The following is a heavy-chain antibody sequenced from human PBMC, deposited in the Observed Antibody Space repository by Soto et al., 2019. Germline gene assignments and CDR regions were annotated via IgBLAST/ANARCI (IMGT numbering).Heavy chain of an antibody. J-gene: IGHJ4*02. CDR1: GFTFSGSA. D-gene: IGHD3-3*02. Sequence: EVQLVESGGGLVQPGGSLKLSCAASGFTFSGSAMHWVRQASGKGPEWVGRIRSKANSYATAYDASVKGRFTISRDDSKNTAYLQMDSLKIEDTAVYYCTRHLADYWGQGTLVTVSS. CDR2: IRSKANSYAT. V-gene: IGHV3-73*01. CDR3: TRHLADY.